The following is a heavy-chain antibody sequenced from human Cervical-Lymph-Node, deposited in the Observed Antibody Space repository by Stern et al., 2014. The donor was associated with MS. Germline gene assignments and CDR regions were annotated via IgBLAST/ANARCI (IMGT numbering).Heavy chain of an antibody. J-gene: IGHJ2*01. CDR1: GGSITNRDY. Sequence: VQLVESGPGLVKPSETLSLTCTVSGGSITNRDYWGWIRQSPGKGLEWIGSVYYSGITYYRPSLKSRATISIDTSRHQFFLRLTSGTATDTAVYFCARGVTAVTNYVPNWCFDVWGRGTLVTVSS. V-gene: IGHV4-39*01. CDR2: VYYSGIT. CDR3: ARGVTAVTNYVPNWCFDV. D-gene: IGHD4-11*01.